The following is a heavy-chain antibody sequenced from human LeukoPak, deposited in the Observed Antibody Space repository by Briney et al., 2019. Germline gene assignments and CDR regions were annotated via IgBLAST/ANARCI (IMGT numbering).Heavy chain of an antibody. J-gene: IGHJ5*02. CDR3: ANKPAGFDP. D-gene: IGHD1-14*01. CDR2: ISGSGDVT. Sequence: GGSLRLSCTSSGFTFSSDAMTWVRQAPGPGQERVSSISGSGDVTYYSDSVKGRFTISRDNSKNTLYLQMNSLRAEDTAVYYCANKPAGFDPWGQGTLVTVSS. V-gene: IGHV3-23*01. CDR1: GFTFSSDA.